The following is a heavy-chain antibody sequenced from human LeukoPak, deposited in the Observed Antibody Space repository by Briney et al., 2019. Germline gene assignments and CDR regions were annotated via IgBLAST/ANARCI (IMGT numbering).Heavy chain of an antibody. J-gene: IGHJ5*02. V-gene: IGHV3-15*01. Sequence: GGSLRLSCAASGFTFSTAWMSWVSQAPGKGLEWLGRIRSKSFGEATDYAAPVRGRFSVSRDDSTNTVHLQMNSLKTEDTAVYYCTTQDFWGEVLDLWGQGTLVTVSS. D-gene: IGHD3-16*01. CDR1: GFTFSTAW. CDR2: IRSKSFGEAT. CDR3: TTQDFWGEVLDL.